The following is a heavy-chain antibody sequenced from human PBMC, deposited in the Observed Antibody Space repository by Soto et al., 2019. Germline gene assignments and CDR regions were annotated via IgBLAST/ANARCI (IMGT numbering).Heavy chain of an antibody. V-gene: IGHV1-18*01. Sequence: ASVKVSCKASGYTFTSYGISWVRQAPGQGLEWLGWISPYNDDTQYAQKIQGRVFMTTDTSTKTAYLDLRSLRSDDTAVYYCARGGYYDSSDSRNYHYYGMNVWGQGTTVTVSS. D-gene: IGHD3-22*01. CDR1: GYTFTSYG. CDR2: ISPYNDDT. J-gene: IGHJ6*02. CDR3: ARGGYYDSSDSRNYHYYGMNV.